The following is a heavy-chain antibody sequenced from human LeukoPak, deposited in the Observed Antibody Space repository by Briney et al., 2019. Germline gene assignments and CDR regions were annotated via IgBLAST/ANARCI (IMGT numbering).Heavy chain of an antibody. J-gene: IGHJ4*02. V-gene: IGHV4-38-2*02. CDR2: IFHTGST. D-gene: IGHD6-13*01. Sequence: SETLSLTCTVSGDSISSGNYWGWIRQPPGKGLEWIGSIFHTGSTYFNLSLKSRVTISVDTSKNQFSLRLSSVTAADTAVYYCASSRKTAAADFDYWGKGTLVTVSS. CDR3: ASSRKTAAADFDY. CDR1: GDSISSGNY.